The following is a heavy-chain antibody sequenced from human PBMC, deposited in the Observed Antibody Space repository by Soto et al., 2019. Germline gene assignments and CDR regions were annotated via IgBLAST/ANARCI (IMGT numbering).Heavy chain of an antibody. J-gene: IGHJ4*02. CDR1: GFSLKTIGVS. D-gene: IGHD3-3*01. Sequence: QITLKESGPTLVSPTQTLTLTCSFSGFSLKTIGVSVGWIRQPPGKALEWLALTDWDDDQRYSPSLKTWLTVTKDTSKHQVVLAMTNMDPVDTGPYYCARSTSENFWSGPFDYWGPGIVVTVSS. CDR2: TDWDDDQ. V-gene: IGHV2-5*02. CDR3: ARSTSENFWSGPFDY.